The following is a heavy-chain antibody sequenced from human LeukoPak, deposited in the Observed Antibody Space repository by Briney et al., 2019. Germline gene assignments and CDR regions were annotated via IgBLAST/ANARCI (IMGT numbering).Heavy chain of an antibody. CDR1: GGFISSSRYY. CDR2: IYYSGGT. V-gene: IGHV4-39*01. J-gene: IGHJ5*02. D-gene: IGHD2-15*01. Sequence: SQTLSLTSTVSGGFISSSRYYWGWIRHPPGKGREWFGSIYYSGGTYYNPSLTRRVTISVDASKNQSSLTLSSVTAADTAVYYCARRVVVVAATGNWFDPWGQGTLVTVSS. CDR3: ARRVVVVAATGNWFDP.